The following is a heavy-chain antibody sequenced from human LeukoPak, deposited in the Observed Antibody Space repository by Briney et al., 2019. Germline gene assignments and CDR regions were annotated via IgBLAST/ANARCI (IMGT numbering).Heavy chain of an antibody. V-gene: IGHV3-23*01. D-gene: IGHD2-2*01. J-gene: IGHJ4*02. CDR1: GFTFSSYA. CDR3: AKDHSSTSCQSFDY. CDR2: ISGSGGST. Sequence: GGSLRLSCAASGFTFSSYAMSWVRQAPGKGLEWESAISGSGGSTYYADSVKGRFTISRDNSKNTLYLQMNSLRAEDTAVYYCAKDHSSTSCQSFDYRGQGTLVTVSS.